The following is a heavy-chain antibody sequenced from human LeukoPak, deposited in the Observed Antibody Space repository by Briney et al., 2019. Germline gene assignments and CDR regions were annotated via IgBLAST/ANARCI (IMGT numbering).Heavy chain of an antibody. J-gene: IGHJ3*02. CDR2: IYHGGST. D-gene: IGHD3-16*01. CDR1: GYSISSGYY. CDR3: ARGFRGRFSVWDAFQI. Sequence: PSETLSLTCAVSGYSISSGYYWGWIRQPPGKGLEWIGTIYHGGSTDYNPSLKGRVIISVDTSKNQFSLKLTSVTAADTAVYYCARGFRGRFSVWDAFQIWGQGTMVTVSS. V-gene: IGHV4-38-2*01.